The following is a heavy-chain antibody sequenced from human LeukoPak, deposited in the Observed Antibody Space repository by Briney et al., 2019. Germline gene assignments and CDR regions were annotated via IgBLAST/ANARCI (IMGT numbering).Heavy chain of an antibody. CDR2: IYYSGST. Sequence: PSETLSLTCTASGGSISSSSYYWGWVRQPPGRGREWIGSIYYSGSTYYNPSLKSRVTISVDTSKNQFSLKLSSVTAADTAVYYCARVSDYPKEKFDLWGQGTLVTVPS. D-gene: IGHD3/OR15-3a*01. J-gene: IGHJ4*02. V-gene: IGHV4-39*07. CDR3: ARVSDYPKEKFDL. CDR1: GGSISSSSYY.